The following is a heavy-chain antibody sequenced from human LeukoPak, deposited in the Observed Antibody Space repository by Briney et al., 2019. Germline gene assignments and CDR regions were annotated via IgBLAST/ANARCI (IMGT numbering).Heavy chain of an antibody. Sequence: GASVKVSCKASGGTVSRYAISWVRQAPGQGLEWMGGIIPIFGTANYAQKFQGRVTITADKSTSTAYMELSSLRSEDTAVYYCARVQWLVHYFDYWGHGTLVTVSS. CDR3: ARVQWLVHYFDY. V-gene: IGHV1-69*06. CDR2: IIPIFGTA. J-gene: IGHJ4*01. CDR1: GGTVSRYA. D-gene: IGHD6-19*01.